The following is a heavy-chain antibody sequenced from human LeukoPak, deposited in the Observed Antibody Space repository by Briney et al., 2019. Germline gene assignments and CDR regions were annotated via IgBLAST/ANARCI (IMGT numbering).Heavy chain of an antibody. Sequence: PGGSLRLSCAASGFTFSSYAMHWVRQAPGKGLEYASAISSNGGSTYYANSVKGRFTISRDNSKNTLYLQMGSLRAEDMAVYYCARRDYYYYYMDVWGKGTTVTISS. CDR1: GFTFSSYA. CDR3: ARRDYYYYYMDV. J-gene: IGHJ6*03. CDR2: ISSNGGST. V-gene: IGHV3-64*01.